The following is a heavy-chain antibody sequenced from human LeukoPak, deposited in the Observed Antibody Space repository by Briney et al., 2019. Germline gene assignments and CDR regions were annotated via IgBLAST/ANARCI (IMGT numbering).Heavy chain of an antibody. CDR3: AREGGFYRPLDY. CDR2: VHLNGRT. V-gene: IGHV4-4*02. CDR1: GXSISTTNW. D-gene: IGHD2/OR15-2a*01. Sequence: SETLSLTCDVSGXSISTTNWWTWVRQPPGGGLAWIGEVHLNGRTHYSPSLESRVTMSVDMSENHVSLQLTSVAAADTAVYYCAREGGFYRPLDYSGPGTLVIVSA. J-gene: IGHJ4*02.